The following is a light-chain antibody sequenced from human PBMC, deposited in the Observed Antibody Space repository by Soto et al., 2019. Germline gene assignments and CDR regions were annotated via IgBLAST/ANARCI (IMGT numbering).Light chain of an antibody. J-gene: IGKJ1*01. V-gene: IGKV2-24*01. Sequence: DIVMPQTPLSSPVTLGQPASISCRSSQSLVYSDGNTYLSWLQQRPGQPPRLLIYQVSNRFSGVPDRFSGSGAGTDFTLKISWVEAEDVGVYYCVQFSHFPRTFGQGTKVEIK. CDR1: QSLVYSDGNTY. CDR3: VQFSHFPRT. CDR2: QVS.